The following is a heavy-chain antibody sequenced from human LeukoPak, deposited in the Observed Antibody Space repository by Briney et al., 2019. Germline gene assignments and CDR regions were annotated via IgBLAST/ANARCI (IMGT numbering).Heavy chain of an antibody. J-gene: IGHJ4*02. CDR3: TRIGEALGDY. CDR1: GFTFSGSA. CDR2: IRNKANSYAT. D-gene: IGHD3-10*01. V-gene: IGHV3-73*01. Sequence: GGSLRLSSAASGFTFSGSAMYWVRQASGKGLEWVGRIRNKANSYATAYAASVKGRFTISRDDSKNTAYLQMNSLKTEDTAVYYCTRIGEALGDYWGQGTLVTVSS.